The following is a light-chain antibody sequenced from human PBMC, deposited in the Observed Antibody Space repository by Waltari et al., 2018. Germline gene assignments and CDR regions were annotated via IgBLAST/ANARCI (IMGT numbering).Light chain of an antibody. V-gene: IGKV3-20*01. Sequence: EIVLTQSPDTLSLSPGERGTLSCRASQSVGRSSTWYQQKPGQAARPLIYDASRRVPGIPDRVCGSGSWTDFSLTISRLEPEDVAVYDCQNYVRLPATFGQGTKVEIK. CDR3: QNYVRLPAT. J-gene: IGKJ1*01. CDR1: QSVGRS. CDR2: DAS.